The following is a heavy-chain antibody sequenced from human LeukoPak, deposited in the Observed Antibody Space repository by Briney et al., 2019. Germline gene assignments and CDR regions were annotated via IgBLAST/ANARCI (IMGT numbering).Heavy chain of an antibody. CDR3: ARDPYNGYYGDDYYYYMDV. CDR1: GFTFSSYS. CDR2: ITSSSSTI. Sequence: GGSLRLSCAASGFTFSSYSMNWVRQAPGKGLEWVSYITSSSSTIYYADSVKGRFTISRDNAKNSLYLLMNSLRAEDTAVYYCARDPYNGYYGDDYYYYMDVWGKGTTVTISS. V-gene: IGHV3-48*01. J-gene: IGHJ6*03. D-gene: IGHD4-17*01.